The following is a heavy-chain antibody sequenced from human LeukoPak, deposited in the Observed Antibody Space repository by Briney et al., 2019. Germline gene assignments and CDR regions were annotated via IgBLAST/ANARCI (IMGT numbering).Heavy chain of an antibody. D-gene: IGHD3-10*01. CDR1: GFTFSSYG. CDR3: AKSGHGSGSYYSPKGYYYGMYV. J-gene: IGHJ6*04. CDR2: ISYDGSNK. Sequence: GGSLRLSCAASGFTFSSYGMHWVRQAPGKGLEWVAVISYDGSNKYYADSVKGRFTISRGNSKNTLYLQMNSLRAEDTAVYYCAKSGHGSGSYYSPKGYYYGMYVWGKGTTVTVSS. V-gene: IGHV3-30*18.